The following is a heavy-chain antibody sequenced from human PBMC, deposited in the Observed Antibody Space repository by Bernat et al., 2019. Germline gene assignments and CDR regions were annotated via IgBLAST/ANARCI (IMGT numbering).Heavy chain of an antibody. CDR1: GGSISSYY. CDR3: ARHAIRDCYRWPHNDY. V-gene: IGHV4-59*08. CDR2: IYYSGST. D-gene: IGHD2-21*01. J-gene: IGHJ4*02. Sequence: QVQLQESGPGLVKPSETLSLTCTVSGGSISSYYWSWIRQPPGKGLEWIGYIYYSGSTNYNPSLKSRVTISVDTSKDQFSLKLSSVTAADTAVYYCARHAIRDCYRWPHNDYWGQGTLVTVSS.